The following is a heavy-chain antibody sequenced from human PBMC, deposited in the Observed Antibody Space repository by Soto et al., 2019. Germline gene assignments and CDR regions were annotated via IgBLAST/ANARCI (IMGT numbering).Heavy chain of an antibody. Sequence: ASVKVSCKASGYTFTSYGISWVRQAPGQGLEWMGGFDPEDGETIYAQKFQGRVTMTEDTSTDTAYMELSSLRSEDTAVYYCATDKPYSSGWYFDLWGRGTRVTVSS. CDR2: FDPEDGET. V-gene: IGHV1-24*01. J-gene: IGHJ2*01. D-gene: IGHD6-19*01. CDR1: GYTFTSYG. CDR3: ATDKPYSSGWYFDL.